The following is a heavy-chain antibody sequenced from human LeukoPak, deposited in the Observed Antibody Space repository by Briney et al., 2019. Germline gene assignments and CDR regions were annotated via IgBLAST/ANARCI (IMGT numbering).Heavy chain of an antibody. Sequence: KPSETLSLTCAVSGYSISSGYYWGWIRQPPGKGPEWIGSIYHSGSTYYNPSLKSRVTISVDTSKNQFSLKLSSVTAADTAVYYCARVWSGYCSSTSCYVAYNWFDPWGQGTLVTVSS. J-gene: IGHJ5*02. V-gene: IGHV4-38-2*01. CDR3: ARVWSGYCSSTSCYVAYNWFDP. CDR2: IYHSGST. CDR1: GYSISSGYY. D-gene: IGHD2-2*01.